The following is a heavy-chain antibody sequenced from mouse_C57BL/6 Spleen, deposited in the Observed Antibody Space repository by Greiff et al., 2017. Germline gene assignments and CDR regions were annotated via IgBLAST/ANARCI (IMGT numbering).Heavy chain of an antibody. V-gene: IGHV1-52*01. CDR1: GYTFTSYW. D-gene: IGHD4-1*02. CDR3: ASPSTGTGYFDY. CDR2: IDPSDSET. J-gene: IGHJ2*01. Sequence: QVQLKQPGAELVRPGSSVKLSCKASGYTFTSYWMHWVKQRPIQGLEWIGNIDPSDSETHYNQKFKDKATLTVDKSSSTAYMQLSSLTSEDSAVYYCASPSTGTGYFDYWGQGTTLTVSS.